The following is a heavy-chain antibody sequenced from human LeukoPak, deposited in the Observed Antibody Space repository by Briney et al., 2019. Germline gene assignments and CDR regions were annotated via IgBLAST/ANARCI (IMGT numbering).Heavy chain of an antibody. CDR2: IYSSGRS. Sequence: SETLSLTCTVSGGSISNKYWSWIRQPAGKGLEWIGRIYSSGRSNYNPALKSRVTMSVDTSTNQFSLNLSSVTAADTAVYYCARDHVGVTYEYYYYYMDVWGKGTTVTVSS. D-gene: IGHD1-26*01. CDR3: ARDHVGVTYEYYYYYMDV. CDR1: GGSISNKY. J-gene: IGHJ6*03. V-gene: IGHV4-4*07.